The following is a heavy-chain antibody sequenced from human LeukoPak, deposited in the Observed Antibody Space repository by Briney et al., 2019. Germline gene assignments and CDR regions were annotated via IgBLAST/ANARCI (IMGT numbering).Heavy chain of an antibody. D-gene: IGHD1-26*01. CDR3: ARGFVGEQFDP. CDR2: ISSSSSTI. V-gene: IGHV3-48*01. CDR1: GFTFSSYS. J-gene: IGHJ5*02. Sequence: PGGSLRLSCAASGFTFSSYSMNWVRQAPGKGLEWVSYISSSSSTIYYADSVKGRFTISRDNAKNSLYLQMNSLRAEDTAVYYCARGFVGEQFDPWGQGTLVTVSS.